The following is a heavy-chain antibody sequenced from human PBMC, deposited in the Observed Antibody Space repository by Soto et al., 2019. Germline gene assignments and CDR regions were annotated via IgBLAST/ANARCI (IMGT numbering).Heavy chain of an antibody. CDR1: GGTFSSYA. D-gene: IGHD3-22*01. CDR2: IIPIFGTA. V-gene: IGHV1-69*01. J-gene: IGHJ6*02. Sequence: QVQLVQSGAEVKKPGSSVKVSCKASGGTFSSYAISWVRQAPGQGLEWMGGIIPIFGTAHYAQKFQGRVTITADESTSTAYMELSSLRSEDTAVYYCARATVGDSSGYYFYYYYYYGMDVWVQGTTVAVSS. CDR3: ARATVGDSSGYYFYYYYYYGMDV.